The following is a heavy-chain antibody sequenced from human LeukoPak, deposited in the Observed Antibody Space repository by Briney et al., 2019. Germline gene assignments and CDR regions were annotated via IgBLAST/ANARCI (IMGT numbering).Heavy chain of an antibody. J-gene: IGHJ4*02. CDR2: INHSGST. V-gene: IGHV4-34*01. CDR1: GGSFDSKY. D-gene: IGHD1-26*01. Sequence: SETLSLTCSVSGGSFDSKYWSWIRQPPGKGLEWIGEINHSGSTNYNPSLKSRVTISVDTSKNQFSLKLSSVTAADTAVYYCARGTPSGSYGVWGQGTLVTVSS. CDR3: ARGTPSGSYGV.